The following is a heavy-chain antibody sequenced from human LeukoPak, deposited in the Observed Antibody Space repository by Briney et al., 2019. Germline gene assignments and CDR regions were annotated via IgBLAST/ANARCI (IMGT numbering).Heavy chain of an antibody. Sequence: ASVKVSRQAPGYPLPHQHMHWVRQAPRQRPEGVGIINPSGGSTSYAQKFQGRVTMTRDTSTSTVYMELSSLRSEDTAVYYCARDREVSGRTGLCYWGQGTLVTVSS. CDR2: INPSGGST. J-gene: IGHJ4*02. D-gene: IGHD2-8*02. V-gene: IGHV1-46*01. CDR1: GYPLPHQH. CDR3: ARDREVSGRTGLCY.